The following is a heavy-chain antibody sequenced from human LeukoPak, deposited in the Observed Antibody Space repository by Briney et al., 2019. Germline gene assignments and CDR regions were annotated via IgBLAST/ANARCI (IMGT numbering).Heavy chain of an antibody. J-gene: IGHJ4*02. CDR3: AKDVDPFGSGSYVEGFDY. CDR2: ISYDGSNK. Sequence: PGGSLRLSCAASGFTFSSCGMHWVRQAPGKGLEWVAVISYDGSNKYYADSVKGRFTISRDNSKNTLYLQMNSLRAEDTAVYYCAKDVDPFGSGSYVEGFDYWGQGTLVTVSS. V-gene: IGHV3-30*18. D-gene: IGHD3-10*01. CDR1: GFTFSSCG.